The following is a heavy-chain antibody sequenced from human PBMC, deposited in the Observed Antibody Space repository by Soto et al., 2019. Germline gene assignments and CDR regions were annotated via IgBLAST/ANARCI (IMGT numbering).Heavy chain of an antibody. Sequence: SETLSLTCAVSGYSISSGYYWGWIRQPPGKGLEWIGSIYHSGSTYYNPSLKSRVTISVDTSKNQFSLKLSSVTAADTAVYYCARARCQLLQDNWFDPWGQGTLVTVSS. J-gene: IGHJ5*02. CDR3: ARARCQLLQDNWFDP. V-gene: IGHV4-38-2*01. CDR1: GYSISSGYY. D-gene: IGHD2-2*01. CDR2: IYHSGST.